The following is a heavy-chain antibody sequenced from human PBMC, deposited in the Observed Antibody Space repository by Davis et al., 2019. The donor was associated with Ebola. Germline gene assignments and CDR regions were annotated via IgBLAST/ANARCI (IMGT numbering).Heavy chain of an antibody. CDR1: GGTFSSYA. Sequence: SVKVSCKASGGTFSSYAISWVRQAPGQGLEWMGGIIPIFGTANYAQKFQGRVTMTRDTSTSTVYMELSSLRSEDAAVYYCARGGIAAAGFDYWGQGTLVTVSS. CDR2: IIPIFGTA. V-gene: IGHV1-69*05. CDR3: ARGGIAAAGFDY. J-gene: IGHJ4*02. D-gene: IGHD6-13*01.